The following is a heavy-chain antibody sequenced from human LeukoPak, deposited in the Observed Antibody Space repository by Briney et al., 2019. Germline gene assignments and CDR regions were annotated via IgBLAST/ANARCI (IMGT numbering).Heavy chain of an antibody. CDR2: IYYSGST. J-gene: IGHJ4*02. CDR3: ARGVTMVRGHRGFDY. CDR1: GGSTSSGDYY. V-gene: IGHV4-30-4*08. D-gene: IGHD3-10*01. Sequence: SQTLSLTCTVSGGSTSSGDYYWSWIRQPPGKGLEWIGYIYYSGSTYYNPSLKSRVTISVDTSKNQFSLKLSSVTAADTAVYYCARGVTMVRGHRGFDYWGQGTLVTVSS.